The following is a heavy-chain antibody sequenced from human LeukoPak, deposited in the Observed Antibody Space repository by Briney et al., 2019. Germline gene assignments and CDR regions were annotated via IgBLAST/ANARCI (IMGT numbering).Heavy chain of an antibody. V-gene: IGHV4-59*01. CDR2: IYYSGST. D-gene: IGHD1-7*01. Sequence: SETLSLTCTVSGGSISSYYWSWIRQPPGKGLEWIGYIYYSGSTNYNPSLKSRDTISVDTSKNQFSLKLSSVTAADTAVYYCARGTTFYYYYGMDVWGQGTTVTVSS. CDR1: GGSISSYY. J-gene: IGHJ6*02. CDR3: ARGTTFYYYYGMDV.